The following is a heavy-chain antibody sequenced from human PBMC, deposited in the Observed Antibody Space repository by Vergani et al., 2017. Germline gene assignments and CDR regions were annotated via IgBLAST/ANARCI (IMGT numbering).Heavy chain of an antibody. CDR2: IDPNSGNT. CDR3: AREPHKYYYMDV. J-gene: IGHJ6*03. Sequence: QVQLVQSGAEVKKPGASVKVSCKASAYSFTSYDINWVRQATGQGLEWMGWIDPNSGNTGYIQKFQGRVTMTRDTSISTAYMELSSLTSEDTAVYYCAREPHKYYYMDVWGKGATVTVSS. V-gene: IGHV1-8*01. CDR1: AYSFTSYD.